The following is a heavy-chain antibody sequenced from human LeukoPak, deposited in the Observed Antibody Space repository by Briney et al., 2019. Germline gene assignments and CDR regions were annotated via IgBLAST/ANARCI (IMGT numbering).Heavy chain of an antibody. D-gene: IGHD6-19*01. CDR2: INHSGST. CDR1: GGSISSISYY. V-gene: IGHV4-39*07. Sequence: KPSETLSLTCTVSGGSISSISYYWGWIRQPPGKGLEWIGEINHSGSTNYNPSLKSRVTISVDTSKNQFSLKLSSVTAADTAVYYCARSAGSGWYILDYWGQGTLVTVSS. J-gene: IGHJ4*02. CDR3: ARSAGSGWYILDY.